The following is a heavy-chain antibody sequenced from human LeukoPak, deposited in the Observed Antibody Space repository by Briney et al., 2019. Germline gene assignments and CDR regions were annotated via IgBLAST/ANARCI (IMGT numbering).Heavy chain of an antibody. Sequence: ASVKVSCKASGYTFTSYDINWVRQATGQGLGWMGWMNPNSGNTGYAQRFQGRVTITRNTSISTAYMELSSLRSEDTAVYYCARGRITIFGVVIIAGDFDYWGQGTLVTVSS. CDR3: ARGRITIFGVVIIAGDFDY. D-gene: IGHD3-3*01. J-gene: IGHJ4*02. V-gene: IGHV1-8*03. CDR2: MNPNSGNT. CDR1: GYTFTSYD.